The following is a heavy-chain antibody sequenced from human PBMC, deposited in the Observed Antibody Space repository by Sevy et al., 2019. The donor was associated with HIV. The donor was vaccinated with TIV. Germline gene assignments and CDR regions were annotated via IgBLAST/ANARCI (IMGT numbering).Heavy chain of an antibody. CDR1: GFTFSSYW. V-gene: IGHV3-7*03. CDR2: IKQDGSEN. CDR3: ARVEMATNWYFDL. J-gene: IGHJ2*01. Sequence: GGSLRPSCAASGFTFSSYWMGWVRRAPGKGREWVANIKQDGSENSYVDSVKGRFTISSDNAKNSLYLQMNSLRAEDTAVYYCARVEMATNWYFDLWGRGTLVTVSS.